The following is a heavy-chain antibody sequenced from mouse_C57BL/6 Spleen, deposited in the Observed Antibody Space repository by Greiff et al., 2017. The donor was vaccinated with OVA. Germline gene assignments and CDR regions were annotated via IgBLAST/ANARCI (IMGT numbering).Heavy chain of an antibody. CDR2: IYPGDGDT. J-gene: IGHJ1*03. Sequence: QVQLQQSGPELVKPGASVKISCKASGYAFSSSWMNWVKQRPGKGLEWIGRIYPGDGDTNYNGKFKGKATLTADKSSSTAYMQLSSLTSDDAAVYFCARWGTNWYFDVWGTGTTVTVSS. CDR3: ARWGTNWYFDV. CDR1: GYAFSSSW. V-gene: IGHV1-82*01. D-gene: IGHD1-1*01.